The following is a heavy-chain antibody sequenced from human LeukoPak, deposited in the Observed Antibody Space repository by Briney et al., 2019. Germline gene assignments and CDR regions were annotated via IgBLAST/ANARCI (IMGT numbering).Heavy chain of an antibody. V-gene: IGHV1-69*04. CDR1: GGTFSSYA. Sequence: GASVKVSCKASGGTFSSYAISWVRQAPGQGLEWMGRIIPILGIANYAQKFQGRVTITADESTSTAYMELSSLRSEDTAVYYCARVHDSSGYYPPWGQGTLVTVSS. D-gene: IGHD3-22*01. CDR2: IIPILGIA. J-gene: IGHJ5*02. CDR3: ARVHDSSGYYPP.